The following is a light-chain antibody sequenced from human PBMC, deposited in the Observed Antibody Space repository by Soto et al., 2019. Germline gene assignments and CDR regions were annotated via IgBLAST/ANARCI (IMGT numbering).Light chain of an antibody. CDR3: KQHYTYWWT. V-gene: IGKV1-5*01. CDR2: DGY. CDR1: QSINTW. Sequence: DIQMTQSPSTLSASVGDRVTVTCRASQSINTWLAWYQQKPGEAPKLLIYDGYTLESGVPSRFSGSGSETQFTLTIRGLQPEDFATYYCKQHYTYWWTFGQGTKVDIK. J-gene: IGKJ1*01.